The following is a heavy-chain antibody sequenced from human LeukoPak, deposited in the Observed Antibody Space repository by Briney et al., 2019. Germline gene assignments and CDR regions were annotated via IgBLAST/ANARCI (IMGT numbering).Heavy chain of an antibody. D-gene: IGHD2-2*01. CDR1: GGTFRNYI. J-gene: IGHJ5*02. CDR3: AKVQNEVVPIAMRGWFDP. Sequence: SVKVSCKASGGTFRNYIFSWVRQAPGQGLEWMGGVMPMFNTSNYAQKFQGRVTIVADENTSTVYMELSSLRSEDTAVYYCAKVQNEVVPIAMRGWFDPWGQGTLVAVSS. CDR2: VMPMFNTS. V-gene: IGHV1-69*13.